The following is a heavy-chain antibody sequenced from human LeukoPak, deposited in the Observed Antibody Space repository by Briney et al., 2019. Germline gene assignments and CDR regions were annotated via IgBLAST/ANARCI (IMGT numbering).Heavy chain of an antibody. CDR1: EFIFSKYW. J-gene: IGHJ3*02. CDR3: ARTSVNSLWDDAFDI. D-gene: IGHD4-17*01. CDR2: INQDGTEK. Sequence: GGSLRLSCEASEFIFSKYWMRWVRQAPEKGLEWVARINQDGTEKYSVDSVKGRFTISRDNAKNSLYLQINNVKAEDTAVYYCARTSVNSLWDDAFDIWGQGTMVTVSS. V-gene: IGHV3-7*05.